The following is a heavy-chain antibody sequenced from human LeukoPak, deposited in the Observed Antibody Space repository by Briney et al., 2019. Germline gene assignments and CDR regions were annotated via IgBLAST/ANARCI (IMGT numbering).Heavy chain of an antibody. V-gene: IGHV4-59*01. CDR3: AGNLMTKYYYYMDV. D-gene: IGHD1-14*01. CDR1: GGSISSYY. Sequence: SETLSLTCTVSGGSISSYYWSWIRQPPGKGLEWIGYIYYSGSTNYNPSLKSRVTISVDTSKNQFALKLSSVTAADTAVYYCAGNLMTKYYYYMDVWGKGTTVTVSS. CDR2: IYYSGST. J-gene: IGHJ6*03.